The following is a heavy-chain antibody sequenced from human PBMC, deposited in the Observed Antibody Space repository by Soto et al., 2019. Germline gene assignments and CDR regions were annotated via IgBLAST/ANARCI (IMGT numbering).Heavy chain of an antibody. D-gene: IGHD3-22*01. Sequence: QVQLVESGGGVVQPGRSLRLSCAASGFTFSSYGMHWVRQAPGKGLEWVAVISNDGSNKYYADSVKGRFTISRDNSKNTMYLQMKSLRAEDTAVYYCANAWVYDSSGWSFDYWGQGTLVTVSS. J-gene: IGHJ4*02. CDR2: ISNDGSNK. CDR1: GFTFSSYG. CDR3: ANAWVYDSSGWSFDY. V-gene: IGHV3-30*18.